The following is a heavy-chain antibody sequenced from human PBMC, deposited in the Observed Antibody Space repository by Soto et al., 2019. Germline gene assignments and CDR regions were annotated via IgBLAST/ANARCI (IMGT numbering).Heavy chain of an antibody. J-gene: IGHJ4*02. CDR3: ARVVRPSWGFDY. CDR2: ISSSGNTI. D-gene: IGHD3-16*01. V-gene: IGHV3-11*01. Sequence: GGSLRLSCAASGFTFSDYCMSWIRQAPGKGLEWVSYISSSGNTIYYADSVKGRFTISRDNAKNSLYLQMNSLRAEDTAVYYCARVVRPSWGFDYWGQGTLVTAPQ. CDR1: GFTFSDYC.